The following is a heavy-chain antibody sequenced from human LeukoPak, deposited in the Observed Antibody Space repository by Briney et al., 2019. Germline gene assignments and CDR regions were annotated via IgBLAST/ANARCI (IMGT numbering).Heavy chain of an antibody. CDR3: AKGSLDSSGYYGLNY. V-gene: IGHV3-30-3*01. J-gene: IGHJ4*02. Sequence: GRSLRLSCAASGFTLRSFAMHGVGRAQGKGLGGVAVISYDGSNKYYADSVKGRFTISRDNSKNTLYLQMNSLRAEDTAVYYCAKGSLDSSGYYGLNYWGQGTLVAVSS. CDR2: ISYDGSNK. D-gene: IGHD3-22*01. CDR1: GFTLRSFA.